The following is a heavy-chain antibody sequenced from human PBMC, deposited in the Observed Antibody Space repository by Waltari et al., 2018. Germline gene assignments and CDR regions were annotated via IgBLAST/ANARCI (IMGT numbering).Heavy chain of an antibody. CDR1: GFPFSRYT. CDR2: ISRSRSYI. V-gene: IGHV3-21*01. D-gene: IGHD3-22*01. J-gene: IGHJ4*02. Sequence: EEQLVEPGGGLVKPGGSRRFPCAASGFPFSRYTMNSVRRAPGKGLEWVSSISRSRSYIYYADSVKGRFTISRDNAKNSLLLQMNSLRAEDTAVYYCARVWEGYYDNSDYYGPIDYWGQGTLVTVSS. CDR3: ARVWEGYYDNSDYYGPIDY.